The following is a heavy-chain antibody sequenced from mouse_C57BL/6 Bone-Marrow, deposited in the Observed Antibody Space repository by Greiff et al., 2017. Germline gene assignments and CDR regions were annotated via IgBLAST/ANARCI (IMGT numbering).Heavy chain of an antibody. V-gene: IGHV10-1*01. CDR3: VRSYYSIPFDY. J-gene: IGHJ2*01. CDR2: IRSKSNNYAT. Sequence: EVQLVESGGGLVQPKGSLKLSCAASGFSFNTYAMNWVRQAPGKGLEWVARIRSKSNNYATYYADSVKDRFTISRDDSESMLYLQMNNLKTEDTAMYYCVRSYYSIPFDYWGQGTTLTVSS. CDR1: GFSFNTYA. D-gene: IGHD2-5*01.